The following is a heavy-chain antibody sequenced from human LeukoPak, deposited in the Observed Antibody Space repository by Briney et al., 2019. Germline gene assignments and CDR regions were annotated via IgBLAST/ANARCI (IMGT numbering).Heavy chain of an antibody. Sequence: GGSLRLSCAASASTFSGNWMHWVRQAPGKGLEWVASIDQHGRDKYFLDSVKGRFTISRDNSKSSPYLQMNSLRAEDTAVYYCVRGSGWFFGFWGQGSLVTVSS. CDR1: ASTFSGNW. CDR3: VRGSGWFFGF. J-gene: IGHJ4*02. CDR2: IDQHGRDK. D-gene: IGHD6-19*01. V-gene: IGHV3-7*01.